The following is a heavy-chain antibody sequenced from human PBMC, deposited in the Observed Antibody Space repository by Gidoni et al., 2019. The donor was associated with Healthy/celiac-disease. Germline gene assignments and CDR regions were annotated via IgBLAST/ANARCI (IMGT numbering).Heavy chain of an antibody. Sequence: QLQLQESGPGLVKPSETLSLTCTVSGGSISRSRYYWGWLRQPPGKGLEWIGSIYYSGSTYYNPSLKSRVTISVDTSKNQFSRKLSSVTAADTAVYYCARLSRCSSTSCYGGWFDPWGQGTLVTVSS. V-gene: IGHV4-39*01. J-gene: IGHJ5*02. CDR1: GGSISRSRYY. CDR3: ARLSRCSSTSCYGGWFDP. D-gene: IGHD2-2*01. CDR2: IYYSGST.